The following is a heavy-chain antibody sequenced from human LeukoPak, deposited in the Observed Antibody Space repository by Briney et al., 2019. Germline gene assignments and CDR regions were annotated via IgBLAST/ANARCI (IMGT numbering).Heavy chain of an antibody. J-gene: IGHJ3*02. CDR1: GGSFSGYY. Sequence: SETLSLTCAVYGGSFSGYYWSWIRQPPGKGQEWIGEINHSGSTNYNPSLKSRVTISVDTSKNQFSLKLSSVTAADTAVYYCAVPAATNHNNAFDIWGQGTMVTVSS. V-gene: IGHV4-34*01. CDR3: AVPAATNHNNAFDI. D-gene: IGHD2-2*01. CDR2: INHSGST.